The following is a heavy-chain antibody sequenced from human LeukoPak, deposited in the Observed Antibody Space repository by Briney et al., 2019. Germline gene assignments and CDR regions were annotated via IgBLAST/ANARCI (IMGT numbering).Heavy chain of an antibody. CDR2: VSSSGSTI. Sequence: PGGSLRLSCAASGFSFSSYEMNWVRQAPAKGLEWVSYVSSSGSTIYYEAPAKGRFTISRDNAKNSLYLQMNSLRAEDTAVYYCAREREYCGGDCYLRNWYFDLWGRGTLVTVSS. J-gene: IGHJ2*01. D-gene: IGHD2-21*02. V-gene: IGHV3-48*03. CDR3: AREREYCGGDCYLRNWYFDL. CDR1: GFSFSSYE.